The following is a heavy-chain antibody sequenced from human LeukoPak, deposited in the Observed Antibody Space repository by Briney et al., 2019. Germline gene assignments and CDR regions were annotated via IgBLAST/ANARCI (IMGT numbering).Heavy chain of an antibody. CDR3: GGAAVGSGGFDY. Sequence: PGGSLRLSCAASGFTFSSYWMHWVRQAPGKGLGWVSRINSDGRSTNYADSVKGRFTISRDNAKNTLYLQMDSLRAEHTARYYCGGAAVGSGGFDYWGRGTVVTVSA. V-gene: IGHV3-74*01. D-gene: IGHD6-13*01. CDR1: GFTFSSYW. CDR2: INSDGRST. J-gene: IGHJ4*02.